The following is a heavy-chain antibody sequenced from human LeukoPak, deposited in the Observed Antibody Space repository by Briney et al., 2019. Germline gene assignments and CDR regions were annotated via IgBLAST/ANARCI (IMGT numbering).Heavy chain of an antibody. CDR3: ARRMSNSGYSSGWYGGDY. Sequence: KPSETLSLTCGVYGGSLSGYYWSWIRQPPEKGLEWIGEINHSGSTYYNPSLKSRVTISVDTSKNQFSLKLSSVTAADTAVYYCARRMSNSGYSSGWYGGDYWGQGTLVTVSS. V-gene: IGHV4-34*01. J-gene: IGHJ4*02. CDR1: GGSLSGYY. D-gene: IGHD6-19*01. CDR2: INHSGST.